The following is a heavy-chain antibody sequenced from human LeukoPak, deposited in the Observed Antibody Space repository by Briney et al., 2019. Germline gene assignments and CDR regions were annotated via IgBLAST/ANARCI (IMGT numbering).Heavy chain of an antibody. D-gene: IGHD5-24*01. CDR1: GGSITDYY. CDR3: ARVEMATIKVRPTTGDWFDP. V-gene: IGHV4-59*08. Sequence: SETLSLTCTVSGGSITDYYWTWIRQPPGKGLEWIGYIHYSGSTNYNPSLKSRVTISVDTSKNQFSLKLSSVTAADTAVYYCARVEMATIKVRPTTGDWFDPWGQGTLVTVSS. J-gene: IGHJ5*02. CDR2: IHYSGST.